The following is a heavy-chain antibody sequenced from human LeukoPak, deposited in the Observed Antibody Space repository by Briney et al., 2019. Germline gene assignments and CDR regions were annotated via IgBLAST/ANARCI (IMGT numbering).Heavy chain of an antibody. J-gene: IGHJ6*03. CDR1: GFTFSSYT. CDR3: ARDLFITTNREYYHYMDV. V-gene: IGHV3-64*01. D-gene: IGHD3-22*01. CDR2: ISSSGGST. Sequence: GGSLRLSCAASGFTFSSYTMHWVRQAPGKGLEYVSAISSSGGSTYYANSVKGRFTISRGNSKNTLYLQMGSLRAEDMAVYYCARDLFITTNREYYHYMDVWGKGTTVTVSS.